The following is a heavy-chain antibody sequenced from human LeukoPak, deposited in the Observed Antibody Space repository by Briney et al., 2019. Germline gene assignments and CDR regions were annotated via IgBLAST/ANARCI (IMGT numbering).Heavy chain of an antibody. V-gene: IGHV4-34*01. D-gene: IGHD3-10*01. CDR3: AREQPGLWFGELFR. J-gene: IGHJ4*02. Sequence: PSETLSLTCAVYGGSFSGYYWSWIRQPPGKGLEWIGEINHSGSTNYNPSLKSRVTISVDTSKNQFSLKLSSVTAADTAVYYCAREQPGLWFGELFRWGQGTLVTVSS. CDR1: GGSFSGYY. CDR2: INHSGST.